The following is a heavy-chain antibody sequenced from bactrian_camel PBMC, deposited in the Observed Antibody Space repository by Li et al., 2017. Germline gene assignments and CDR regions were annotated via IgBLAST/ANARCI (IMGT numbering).Heavy chain of an antibody. J-gene: IGHJ4*01. CDR2: IGNGGTST. CDR3: AAGRPRLGMTAIQALTASTYDY. CDR1: GFTFSTYY. D-gene: IGHD5*01. Sequence: QLVESGGGLVQPGGSLRLSCAASGFTFSTYYMSWVRQAPGKGLEWVSTIGNGGTSTYYADSVKGRFTISQDNDQSTLYLQMDSLKPEDTAKYYCAAGRPRLGMTAIQALTASTYDYWGQGTQVTVS. V-gene: IGHV3S28*01.